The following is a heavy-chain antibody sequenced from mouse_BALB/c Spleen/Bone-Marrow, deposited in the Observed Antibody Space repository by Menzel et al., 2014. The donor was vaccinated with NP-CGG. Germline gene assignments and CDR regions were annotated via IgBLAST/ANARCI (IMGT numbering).Heavy chain of an antibody. CDR3: SRARGYAMDY. CDR2: IDPYNGAN. CDR1: SYSFTDYN. Sequence: VQLQQSGPELVKPGAPVKVSCQASSYSFTDYNIYWVKQSHGKSLEWIGYIDPYNGANNYNQKFKGQATLTVDKSSSSACMHLNSLTSADSAVYYCSRARGYAMDYWGQGTSVTVSS. V-gene: IGHV1S135*01. J-gene: IGHJ4*01.